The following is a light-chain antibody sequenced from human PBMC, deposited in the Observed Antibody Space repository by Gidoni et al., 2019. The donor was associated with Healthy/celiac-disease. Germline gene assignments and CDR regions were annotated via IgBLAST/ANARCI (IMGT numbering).Light chain of an antibody. CDR1: QSVSSSY. J-gene: IGKJ3*01. CDR2: GAS. CDR3: QQYGSSAFT. V-gene: IGKV3-20*01. Sequence: EIVLTKSPGPLSLSPGERATLSCRASQSVSSSYLAWYQQKPGQAPRLLIYGASSRATGIPDRFSGSGSGTDFTLTISRLEPEDFAVYYCQQYGSSAFTFGPGTKVDIK.